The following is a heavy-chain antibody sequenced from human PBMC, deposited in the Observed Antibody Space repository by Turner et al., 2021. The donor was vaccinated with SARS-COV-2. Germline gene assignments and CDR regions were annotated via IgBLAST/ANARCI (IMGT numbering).Heavy chain of an antibody. D-gene: IGHD2-2*01. V-gene: IGHV3-33*01. Sequence: QVQLVESGGGVVQPGRSLRLSCAASGFTFSSYGMHWVRQAQGKGLEWVAVIWFDGSNKYYADSVKGRFTISRDNSKNSLYLQMNSLRAEDTAVYYCARESTSWMGGMDVWGQGTTVTVSS. CDR1: GFTFSSYG. J-gene: IGHJ6*02. CDR2: IWFDGSNK. CDR3: ARESTSWMGGMDV.